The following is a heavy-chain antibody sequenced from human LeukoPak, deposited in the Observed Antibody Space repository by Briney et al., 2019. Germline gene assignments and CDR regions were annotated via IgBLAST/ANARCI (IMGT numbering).Heavy chain of an antibody. J-gene: IGHJ6*03. CDR3: AGINPYYYYMDV. CDR1: GGTFSSYA. Sequence: SVKVSCKASGGTFSSYAISWVRQAPGQGLEWMGRIIPIFGTANYAQKFQGRVTISTDESTSTAYMELSSLRSEDTAVYYCAGINPYYYYMDVWGKGTTVTVSS. V-gene: IGHV1-69*05. CDR2: IIPIFGTA.